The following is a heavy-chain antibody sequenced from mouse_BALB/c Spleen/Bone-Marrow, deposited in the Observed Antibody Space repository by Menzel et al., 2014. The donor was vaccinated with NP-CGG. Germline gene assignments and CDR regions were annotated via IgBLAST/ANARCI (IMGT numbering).Heavy chain of an antibody. J-gene: IGHJ3*01. CDR2: INPDSSTI. CDR1: GFDFSRYW. V-gene: IGHV4-1*02. Sequence: DVQLVESGGGLVQPGGSLKLSRAASGFDFSRYWMSWVRQAPGKGLEWIGEINPDSSTINYTPSLKDKFIISRDNAKNTLYLQMSKVRSEDTALYYCARPYVPFAYWGQGTLVTVSA. D-gene: IGHD1-1*01. CDR3: ARPYVPFAY.